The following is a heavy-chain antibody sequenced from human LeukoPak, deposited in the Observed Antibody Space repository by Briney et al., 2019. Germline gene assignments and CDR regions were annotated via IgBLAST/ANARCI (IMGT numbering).Heavy chain of an antibody. Sequence: ASVKVSCKASGYTLTGYYMHWVRQAPGQGLEWMGRINPNSGGTNYAQKFQGRVTMTRDTSISTAYMELSRLRSDDTAVYYCARGDDYSNEFDYWGQGTLVTVSS. CDR2: INPNSGGT. D-gene: IGHD4-11*01. CDR1: GYTLTGYY. J-gene: IGHJ4*02. CDR3: ARGDDYSNEFDY. V-gene: IGHV1-2*06.